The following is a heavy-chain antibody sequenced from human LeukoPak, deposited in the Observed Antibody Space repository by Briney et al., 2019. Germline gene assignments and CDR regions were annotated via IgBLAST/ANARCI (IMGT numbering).Heavy chain of an antibody. V-gene: IGHV1-3*01. D-gene: IGHD2-15*01. CDR2: INAGNGNT. CDR3: ASHTYCSGGSCYHHYYYGMDV. CDR1: GYTFTSYA. Sequence: ASVKVSCKASGYTFTSYAMHWVRQAPGQRLEWMGWINAGNGNTKYSQKFQGRVTITRDTSASTAYMELSSLRSEDTAVYYCASHTYCSGGSCYHHYYYGMDVWGQGTTVTVSS. J-gene: IGHJ6*02.